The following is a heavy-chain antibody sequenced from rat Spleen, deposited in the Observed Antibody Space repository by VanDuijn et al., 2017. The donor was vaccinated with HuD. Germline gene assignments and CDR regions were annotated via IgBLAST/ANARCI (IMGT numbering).Heavy chain of an antibody. CDR3: ATSEGVHYYLPFAY. CDR2: INSAGST. CDR1: GYSITSSLR. V-gene: IGHV3-3*01. D-gene: IGHD1-1*01. Sequence: EVQLQESGPGLVKPSQSLSLTCSVIGYSITSSLRWNWIRKLPGNKLEWMGYINSAGSTVYNPSLKSRISITRDTTKNQFFLQVNSFSTEDTATYYCATSEGVHYYLPFAYWGQGTLVTVSS. J-gene: IGHJ3*01.